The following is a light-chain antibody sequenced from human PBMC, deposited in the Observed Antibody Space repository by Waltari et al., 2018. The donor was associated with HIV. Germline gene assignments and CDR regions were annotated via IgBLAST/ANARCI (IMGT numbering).Light chain of an antibody. V-gene: IGLV3-19*01. J-gene: IGLJ3*02. CDR1: SLRSLS. CDR3: NSRDSSGNHWV. CDR2: GKN. Sequence: SSELTQDPAVSVALGQTVRITCQGASLRSLSESWYQQKPAPAPVLVIYGKNNRPSGIPDRFSGSSSGNTASLTITGAQAEDEADYYCNSRDSSGNHWVFGGGTKLTVL.